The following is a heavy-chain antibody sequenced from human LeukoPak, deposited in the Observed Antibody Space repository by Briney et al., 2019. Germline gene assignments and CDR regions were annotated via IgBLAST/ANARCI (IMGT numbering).Heavy chain of an antibody. D-gene: IGHD4-23*01. Sequence: PGGSLRLSCAASGFTLSSYSMNWVRQAPGKGLEWVSYISSGSSTIYYADSVKGRFTISRDNAKNSLYLQMNSLRDEDTAVYFCARDIANYGGNSGDYWGQGTLVTVSS. CDR3: ARDIANYGGNSGDY. CDR1: GFTLSSYS. J-gene: IGHJ4*02. CDR2: ISSGSSTI. V-gene: IGHV3-48*02.